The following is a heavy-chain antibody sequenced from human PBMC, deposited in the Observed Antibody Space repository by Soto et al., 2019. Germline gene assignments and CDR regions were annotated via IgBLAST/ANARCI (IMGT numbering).Heavy chain of an antibody. V-gene: IGHV3-23*01. CDR1: GFSFSTYA. Sequence: EVQLLESGGGLVQPGGSLRLSCAASGFSFSTYAMTWVRQAPGKGLEWVSTITPSGGNTYYADSVKVRFTITRDSSENTLFLHMNSLRAEDTAVYYCAGRYCPTGVCYTNFYYYMEIWGEGTSVTVSS. J-gene: IGHJ6*03. D-gene: IGHD2-8*01. CDR2: ITPSGGNT. CDR3: AGRYCPTGVCYTNFYYYMEI.